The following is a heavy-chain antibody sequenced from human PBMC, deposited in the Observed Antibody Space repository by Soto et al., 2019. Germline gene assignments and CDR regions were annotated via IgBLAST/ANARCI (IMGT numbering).Heavy chain of an antibody. CDR2: IWYDGTKK. J-gene: IGHJ6*02. V-gene: IGHV3-33*01. Sequence: GESLKISCVASGFTFNYYGIHWVRQAPGKGLEWVAVIWYDGTKKDYVDSVQGRFTVSRDNSRNTVHLQMNSLRADDTAIYYCARDGSSTPLYYGLDVWGQGTLVTVSS. D-gene: IGHD1-26*01. CDR3: ARDGSSTPLYYGLDV. CDR1: GFTFNYYG.